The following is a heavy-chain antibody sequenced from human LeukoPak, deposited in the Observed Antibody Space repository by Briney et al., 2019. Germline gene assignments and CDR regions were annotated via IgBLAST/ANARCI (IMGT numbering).Heavy chain of an antibody. CDR1: GYNFIGYY. V-gene: IGHV1-2*02. J-gene: IGHJ4*02. D-gene: IGHD2-15*01. CDR2: VDSNSGGT. Sequence: ASVKVSCKTSGYNFIGYYMHWVRQAPGQGLEWMGWVDSNSGGTNYAQKFQGRVTMTTDTSTSTAYMELRSLRSDDTAVYYCARDCIGCHGFDYWGQGTLVTVSS. CDR3: ARDCIGCHGFDY.